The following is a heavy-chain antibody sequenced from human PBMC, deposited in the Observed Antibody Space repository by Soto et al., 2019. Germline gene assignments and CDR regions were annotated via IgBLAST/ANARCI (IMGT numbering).Heavy chain of an antibody. CDR2: ISHSGST. D-gene: IGHD6-6*01. J-gene: IGHJ4*02. V-gene: IGHV4-4*02. CDR3: ARASIAARSLDY. CDR1: DGSISTSNW. Sequence: SETLSLTCAVSDGSISTSNWWSWVRQAPGKGLEWIGEISHSGSTNYTPSLKSRVTISVDTSKNQFSLKLTSVTAADTAVYYCARASIAARSLDYWGQGILVTVSS.